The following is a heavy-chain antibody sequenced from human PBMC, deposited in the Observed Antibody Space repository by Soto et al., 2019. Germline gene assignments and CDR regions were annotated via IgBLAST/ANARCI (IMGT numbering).Heavy chain of an antibody. V-gene: IGHV3-23*01. D-gene: IGHD2-15*01. Sequence: EVQLLESGGGLVQPGGSLRLSCEASGFAFGTYVMSWVRQAPGKGLEWVSAIGGRVNSTYYADSVKGRFTISRDNAKNTLYLQMTSLRAEDTAVYYCAKDIRSSGGRSPFDLWGQGTLVTVSS. CDR1: GFAFGTYV. J-gene: IGHJ4*02. CDR3: AKDIRSSGGRSPFDL. CDR2: IGGRVNST.